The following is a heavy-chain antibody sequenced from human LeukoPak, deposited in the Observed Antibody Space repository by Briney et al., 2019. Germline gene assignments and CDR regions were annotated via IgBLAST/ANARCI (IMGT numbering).Heavy chain of an antibody. D-gene: IGHD3-22*01. CDR3: ARGGYYYDTTGSPGDY. J-gene: IGHJ4*02. CDR1: GFTFSSYA. Sequence: GRSLRLSCAASGFTFSSYAMHWVRQAPGKGLEWVAVISYAGTNKYYADSVKGRFTISRDISKNTVYLHMDSLRDGDTAVYFCARGGYYYDTTGSPGDYWGQGTLVTVSS. CDR2: ISYAGTNK. V-gene: IGHV3-30-3*01.